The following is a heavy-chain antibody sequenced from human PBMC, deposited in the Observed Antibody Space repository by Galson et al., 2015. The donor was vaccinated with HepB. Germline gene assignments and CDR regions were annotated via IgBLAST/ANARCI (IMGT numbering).Heavy chain of an antibody. D-gene: IGHD2-21*02. CDR1: GFPFRNYS. Sequence: SLRLSCAASGFPFRNYSMNWVRQPPGQGLEWVASINPTSYYIFYADSVKGRFTISRDNAKNSLYLQMNSLRAEDTAMYYCARIYCGGDCTPTYYYYYGMDVWGQGTTVTVSS. CDR3: ARIYCGGDCTPTYYYYYGMDV. CDR2: INPTSYYI. J-gene: IGHJ6*02. V-gene: IGHV3-21*04.